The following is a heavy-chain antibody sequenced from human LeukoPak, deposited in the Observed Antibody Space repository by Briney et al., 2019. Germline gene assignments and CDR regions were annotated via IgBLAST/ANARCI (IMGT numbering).Heavy chain of an antibody. CDR3: AKGFSGRRPHWFDP. J-gene: IGHJ5*02. CDR1: GFTFSSYG. D-gene: IGHD1-26*01. Sequence: GGSLRLSCAASGFTFSSYGMHWVRQAPGKGLEWVAVISYDGSNKYYADSVKGRFTISRDNSKNTLYLQMNSLRAEDTAVYYCAKGFSGRRPHWFDPWGQGTLVTVSS. CDR2: ISYDGSNK. V-gene: IGHV3-30*18.